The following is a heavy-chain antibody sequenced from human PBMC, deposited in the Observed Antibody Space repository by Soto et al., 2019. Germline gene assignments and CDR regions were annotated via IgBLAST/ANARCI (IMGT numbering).Heavy chain of an antibody. CDR3: AREGQAPYYYYGMDV. V-gene: IGHV1-18*01. CDR2: ISGYNGNT. J-gene: IGHJ6*02. CDR1: GYTFTNYG. Sequence: QVQVVQSGDEVKKAGASVKVSCKASGYTFTNYGFSWVRQAPGQGLEWMGWISGYNGNTKYAEKFQGRVTMTTDTSTSTAHMELRSLRSDDTAVYYCAREGQAPYYYYGMDVWGQGTPVTVSS.